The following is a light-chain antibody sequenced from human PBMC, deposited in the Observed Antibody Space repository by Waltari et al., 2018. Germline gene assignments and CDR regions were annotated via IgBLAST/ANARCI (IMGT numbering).Light chain of an antibody. CDR1: ASNIGGNL. CDR3: ASWDDSLNGHWV. J-gene: IGLJ3*02. CDR2: RSD. Sequence: QSVLTQPPSASGNPGQRVTISCSGSASNIGGNLVHWSQQLPGKAPKLLIYRSDLRPSGVPDRFAGSKSGTSASLAISGLQSEDEADYFCASWDDSLNGHWVFGGGTKVTVL. V-gene: IGLV1-44*01.